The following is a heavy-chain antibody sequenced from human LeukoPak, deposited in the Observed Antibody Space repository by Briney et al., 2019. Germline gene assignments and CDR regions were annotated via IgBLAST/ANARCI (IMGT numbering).Heavy chain of an antibody. CDR1: GFTFSSYW. D-gene: IGHD1-26*01. CDR3: ARGPAANSGNYYVGDY. V-gene: IGHV3-74*01. CDR2: INSDGSTT. J-gene: IGHJ4*02. Sequence: GGSLRLSCAASGFTFSSYWMHWVRQAPGKGLVWVSRINSDGSTTSYADSVKGRFTISRDNAKNTLYLQMNSLRAEDTAVYYCARGPAANSGNYYVGDYWGQGSLVTVSS.